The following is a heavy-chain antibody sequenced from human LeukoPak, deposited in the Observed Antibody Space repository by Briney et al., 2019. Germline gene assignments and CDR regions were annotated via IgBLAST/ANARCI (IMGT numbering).Heavy chain of an antibody. CDR2: IYPGDSDT. CDR1: GYSFTSYW. Sequence: GESLKISCKGSGYSFTSYWIGWVRQMPGKGLEWMGIIYPGDSDTRYSPSFEGQVTISADKSISTAYLQWSSLKASDTAMYYCATNPLFGWGWPYFDYWGQGTLVTVSS. D-gene: IGHD6-19*01. V-gene: IGHV5-51*01. CDR3: ATNPLFGWGWPYFDY. J-gene: IGHJ4*02.